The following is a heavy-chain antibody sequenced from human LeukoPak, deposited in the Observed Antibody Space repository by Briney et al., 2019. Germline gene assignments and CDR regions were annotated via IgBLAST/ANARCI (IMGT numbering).Heavy chain of an antibody. J-gene: IGHJ5*02. V-gene: IGHV5-51*01. CDR1: GYSFTSYW. CDR3: ATQRGSSWSNWFDP. CDR2: IYPGDSDT. D-gene: IGHD6-13*01. Sequence: GESLKISCKGSGYSFTSYWIGWVRQMPGKGLEWVGIIYPGDSDTRYSPSFQGLVTISADKSTSTAYLQWSSLKASDSAMYYCATQRGSSWSNWFDPWGQGTLVTVSS.